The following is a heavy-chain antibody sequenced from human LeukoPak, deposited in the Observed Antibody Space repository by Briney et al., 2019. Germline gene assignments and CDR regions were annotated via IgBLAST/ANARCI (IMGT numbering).Heavy chain of an antibody. Sequence: GGSLRLSCAASGFTFSSYGMPWVRQAPGKGLEWVANIKQDGSEKYYVDSVKGRFTISRDNAKNSLYLQMNSLRAEDTAVYYCARGGEGYCSSTSCLTDFDYWGQGTLVTVSS. J-gene: IGHJ4*02. CDR1: GFTFSSYG. CDR3: ARGGEGYCSSTSCLTDFDY. V-gene: IGHV3-7*01. D-gene: IGHD2-2*01. CDR2: IKQDGSEK.